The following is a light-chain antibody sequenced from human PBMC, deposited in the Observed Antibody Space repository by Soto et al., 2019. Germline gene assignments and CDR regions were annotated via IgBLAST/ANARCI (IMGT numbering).Light chain of an antibody. CDR2: GAS. J-gene: IGKJ4*01. V-gene: IGKV3-20*01. CDR1: QSVTSSY. Sequence: EIVLTQSPGTLSLSPGERATLSCRASQSVTSSYLAWYQQKPGQAPRLLIYGASSRATGIPDRFSGSGSGTDFTITISRLEPEEFAVYYGQQYGSSPLTFGGGTKVEIK. CDR3: QQYGSSPLT.